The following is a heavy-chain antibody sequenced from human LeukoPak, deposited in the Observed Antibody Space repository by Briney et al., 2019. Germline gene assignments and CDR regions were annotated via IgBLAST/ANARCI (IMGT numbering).Heavy chain of an antibody. D-gene: IGHD1-26*01. CDR2: IYYSGST. CDR3: ARVKWELSYYFDY. CDR1: GGSISSYY. J-gene: IGHJ4*02. V-gene: IGHV4-59*01. Sequence: SETLSLTCTVSGGSISSYYWSWIRQPPGKGLEWIGYIYYSGSTNYNPSLKSRVTISVDTSKYQFSLKLSSVTAADTAVYYCARVKWELSYYFDYWGQGTLVTVSS.